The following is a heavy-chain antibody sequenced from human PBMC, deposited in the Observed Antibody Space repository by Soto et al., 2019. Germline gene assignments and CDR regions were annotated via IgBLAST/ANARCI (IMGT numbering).Heavy chain of an antibody. CDR1: GFTFSSYD. CDR2: IGTAGDT. Sequence: GGSLRLSCAASGFTFSSYDMHWVRQATGKGLEWVSAIGTAGDTYYPGSVKGRFTISGENAKNSLYLQMNSLRAGDTAVYYCARGGPKYSSSWYDYWGQGTLVTVSS. CDR3: ARGGPKYSSSWYDY. V-gene: IGHV3-13*01. J-gene: IGHJ4*02. D-gene: IGHD6-13*01.